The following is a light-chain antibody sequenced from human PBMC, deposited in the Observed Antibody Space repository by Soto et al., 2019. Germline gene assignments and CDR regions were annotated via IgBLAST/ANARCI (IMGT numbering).Light chain of an antibody. CDR3: QQYNSYST. V-gene: IGKV1-5*03. CDR1: QSISSW. J-gene: IGKJ4*01. Sequence: DIQMTQSPSTLSASVGDRVTITCRASQSISSWLAWYQQKPGKAPKLLIYKASSLESGVPSRFSGSGSGTEFTLTISSLQPDDFSTYYCQQYNSYSTFGGGTNVAIK. CDR2: KAS.